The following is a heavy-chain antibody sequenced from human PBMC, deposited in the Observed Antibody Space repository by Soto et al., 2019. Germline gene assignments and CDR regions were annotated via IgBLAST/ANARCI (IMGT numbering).Heavy chain of an antibody. CDR1: GFTFSSYA. CDR3: ARDWMDQQLGYYYYGMDV. Sequence: GGSLRLSCAASGFTFSSYAMHWVRQAPGKGLEWVAVISYDGSNKYYADSVKGRFTISRDNSKNTLYLQMNSLRAEDTAVYYCARDWMDQQLGYYYYGMDVWGQGTTVTVSS. D-gene: IGHD6-13*01. CDR2: ISYDGSNK. J-gene: IGHJ6*02. V-gene: IGHV3-30-3*01.